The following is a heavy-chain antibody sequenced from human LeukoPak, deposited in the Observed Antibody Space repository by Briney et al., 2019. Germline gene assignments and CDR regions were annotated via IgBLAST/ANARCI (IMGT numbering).Heavy chain of an antibody. CDR3: ARGGGRGVIITGYYYYYMDV. D-gene: IGHD3-10*01. J-gene: IGHJ6*03. V-gene: IGHV4-39*07. CDR2: INHSGST. Sequence: SETLSLTCTVSGGSISSSSYYWSWIRQPPGKGLEWIGEINHSGSTNYNPSLKSRVTISVDTSKNQFSLKLSSVTAADTAVYYCARGGGRGVIITGYYYYYMDVWGKGTTVTVSS. CDR1: GGSISSSSYY.